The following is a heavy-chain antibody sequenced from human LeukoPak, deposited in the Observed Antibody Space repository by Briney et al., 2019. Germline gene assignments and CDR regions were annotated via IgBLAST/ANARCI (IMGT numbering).Heavy chain of an antibody. Sequence: PSDTLSLTCTVSGHSMRDYSWSWIRQPPGKGLEWIGYTYHSGSTDYNPSLESRVTISVDTSKNQFSLKLTSVTVADTAVYCCARRRQWLDFDYWGQGTLVTVSS. D-gene: IGHD6-19*01. J-gene: IGHJ4*02. CDR1: GHSMRDYS. CDR3: ARRRQWLDFDY. CDR2: TYHSGST. V-gene: IGHV4-59*08.